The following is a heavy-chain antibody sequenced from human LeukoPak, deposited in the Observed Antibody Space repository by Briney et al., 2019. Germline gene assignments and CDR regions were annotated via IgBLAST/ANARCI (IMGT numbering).Heavy chain of an antibody. CDR1: GYTFTSYD. CDR2: MNPNSGNT. Sequence: ASVKVSCKASGYTFTSYDINWVRQATGQGLEWMGWMNPNSGNTGYAQKFQGRVTITADKSTSTAYMELSSLRSEDTAVYYCARDLVQLERSWFDPWGQGTLVTVSS. V-gene: IGHV1-8*01. J-gene: IGHJ5*02. D-gene: IGHD1-1*01. CDR3: ARDLVQLERSWFDP.